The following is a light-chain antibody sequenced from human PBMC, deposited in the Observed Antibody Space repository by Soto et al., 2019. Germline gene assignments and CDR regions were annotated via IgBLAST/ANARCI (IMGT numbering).Light chain of an antibody. CDR3: RQYYSIPPYT. V-gene: IGKV4-1*01. CDR2: WAS. CDR1: QSVLYSPTDKNY. Sequence: DIVMTQSPDSLAVSLGERATINCKSSQSVLYSPTDKNYLAWYQQKPGQPPKLLFYWASTRQSGVPDRFSGSGYGTDFNLTISSLQAEDVAVYYCRQYYSIPPYTFGQGTRLEIK. J-gene: IGKJ2*01.